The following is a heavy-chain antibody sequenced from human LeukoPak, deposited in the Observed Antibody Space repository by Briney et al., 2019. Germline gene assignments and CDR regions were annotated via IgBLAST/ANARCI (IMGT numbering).Heavy chain of an antibody. CDR2: ISYDGSNK. V-gene: IGHV3-30*01. J-gene: IGHJ4*02. CDR3: ARRTGGYLDY. D-gene: IGHD2-8*02. CDR1: GFTFSSYA. Sequence: PGGSLRLSCAASGFTFSSYAMHWVRQAPGKGLEWVAVISYDGSNKYYADSVKGRFTISRDNSKNTLYLQMNSLRAEDTAVYYCARRTGGYLDYWGQGTLVTVSS.